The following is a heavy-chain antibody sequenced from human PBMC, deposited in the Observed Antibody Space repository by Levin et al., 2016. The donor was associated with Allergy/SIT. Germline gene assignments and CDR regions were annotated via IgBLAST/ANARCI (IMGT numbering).Heavy chain of an antibody. CDR2: INHSGST. CDR3: ARGGITMIANKLLGLDY. V-gene: IGHV4-34*01. D-gene: IGHD3-22*01. CDR1: GGSFSGYY. J-gene: IGHJ4*02. Sequence: SETLSLTCAVYGGSFSGYYWSWIRQPPGKGLEWIGEINHSGSTNYNPSLKSRVTISVDTSKNQFSLKLSSVTAADTAVYYCARGGITMIANKLLGLDYWGQGTLVTVSS.